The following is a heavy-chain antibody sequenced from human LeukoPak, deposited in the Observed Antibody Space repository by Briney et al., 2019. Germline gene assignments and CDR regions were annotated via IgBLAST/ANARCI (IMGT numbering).Heavy chain of an antibody. V-gene: IGHV4-39*01. CDR1: GGSISSSSYY. CDR2: IYYSGST. CDR3: ARHNKDAHYGHPIDY. D-gene: IGHD3-10*01. J-gene: IGHJ4*02. Sequence: PSETLSLTCTVSGGSISSSSYYWGWIRQPPGKGLEWIGSIYYSGSTYYNPSLKSRVTISVDTSKNQFSLKLSPVTAADTAVYYCARHNKDAHYGHPIDYWGQGTLVTVSS.